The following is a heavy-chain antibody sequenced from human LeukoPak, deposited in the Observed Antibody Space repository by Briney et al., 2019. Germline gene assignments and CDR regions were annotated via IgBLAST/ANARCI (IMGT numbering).Heavy chain of an antibody. J-gene: IGHJ4*02. V-gene: IGHV4-38-2*02. CDR1: GYSISSGYY. CDR3: ARFLDYYDSSGYYY. CDR2: IYHSGST. D-gene: IGHD3-22*01. Sequence: SETLSLTCIVSGYSISSGYYWGWIRQPPGKGLEWIGSIYHSGSTYYNPSLKSRVTISVDTSKNHFSLRLSSVTAADTAVYYCARFLDYYDSSGYYYWGQGTLVTVSS.